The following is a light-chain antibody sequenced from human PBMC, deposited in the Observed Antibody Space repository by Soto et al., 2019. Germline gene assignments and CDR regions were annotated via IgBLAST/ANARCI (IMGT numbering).Light chain of an antibody. CDR3: QQYGSSPPWA. V-gene: IGKV3-20*01. CDR1: QSVSSSY. J-gene: IGKJ1*01. Sequence: ALTKSPGTLSLSPGERATLSCRASQSVSSSYLAWYQQKPGQSPRILIYASSSTSTGIPDPFRGSGSVTDFTLTISILEHEDFAVYYCQQYGSSPPWAFGQGTKVDIK. CDR2: ASS.